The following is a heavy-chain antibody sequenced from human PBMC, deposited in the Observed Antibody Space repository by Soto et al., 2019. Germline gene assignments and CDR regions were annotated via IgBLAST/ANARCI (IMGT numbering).Heavy chain of an antibody. Sequence: QVQLVQSGAEVKKPGASVKVSCKASGYTFTSYYMHWVRQAPGQGLEWMGIINPSGGSTSYAQKFQGRVTMTRDTSTSTVYMELSSLRSEDTAVYYCARDRSYCSSTSCYYFDCWGQGTLVTVSS. J-gene: IGHJ4*02. CDR1: GYTFTSYY. V-gene: IGHV1-46*01. CDR2: INPSGGST. CDR3: ARDRSYCSSTSCYYFDC. D-gene: IGHD2-2*01.